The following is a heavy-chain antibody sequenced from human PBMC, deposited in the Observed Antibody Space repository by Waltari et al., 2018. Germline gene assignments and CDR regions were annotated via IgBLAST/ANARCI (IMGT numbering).Heavy chain of an antibody. CDR2: INPNSGDT. V-gene: IGHV1-2*02. CDR1: GYAFSGFY. D-gene: IGHD3-16*02. J-gene: IGHJ3*01. Sequence: QAQLMQSGAEVKQPGASVKVSCKASGYAFSGFYIHWVRQAPGQGLEWMGWINPNSGDTHNAQKFQDSVTLTRDTSITTTYLELSSLTSDDAAVYFCARDQYGGYPPNAFDLWGQGTKVTVSS. CDR3: ARDQYGGYPPNAFDL.